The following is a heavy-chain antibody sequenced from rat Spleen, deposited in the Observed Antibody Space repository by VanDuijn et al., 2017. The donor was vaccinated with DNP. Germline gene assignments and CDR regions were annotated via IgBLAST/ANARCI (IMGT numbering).Heavy chain of an antibody. V-gene: IGHV5-22*01. CDR1: GFSFSDYN. J-gene: IGHJ2*01. Sequence: EVQLVESGGGLVQPGRSLKLSCAASGFSFSDYNMVWVRQAPTKGLEWVAYIRYDGGSTRYEDSVKGRFTISRDNAKSILYLQMNSLRSEDMATYYCARHALSTFDYWGQGVMVTVSS. CDR3: ARHALSTFDY. D-gene: IGHD1-2*01. CDR2: IRYDGGST.